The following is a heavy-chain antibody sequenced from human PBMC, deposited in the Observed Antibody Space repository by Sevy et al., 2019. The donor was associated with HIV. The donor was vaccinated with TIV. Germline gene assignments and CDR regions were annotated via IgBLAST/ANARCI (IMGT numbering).Heavy chain of an antibody. V-gene: IGHV3-48*01. Sequence: GGSLRLSCAASGFTFSSYSMNWVRQAPGKGLELVSYISSSSSTIYYADSVKGRFTISRDNAKNSLYLQMNSLRAEDTAVYYCARTSTYYDSSGYYSDAFDIWGQGTMVTVSS. CDR3: ARTSTYYDSSGYYSDAFDI. D-gene: IGHD3-22*01. CDR1: GFTFSSYS. J-gene: IGHJ3*02. CDR2: ISSSSSTI.